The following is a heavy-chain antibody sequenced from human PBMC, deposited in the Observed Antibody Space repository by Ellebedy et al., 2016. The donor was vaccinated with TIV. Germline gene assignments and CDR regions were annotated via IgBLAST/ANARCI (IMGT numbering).Heavy chain of an antibody. V-gene: IGHV1-2*02. CDR2: MNTGTGGT. J-gene: IGHJ4*02. CDR1: GYTFTGYY. D-gene: IGHD1-1*01. CDR3: VGDVCGSYGFDH. Sequence: AASVKVSCKASGYTFTGYYLHWIREAPGQGLEWLGWMNTGTGGTNYAEKFQGRVIMTRDASIRTAFMELSSLIFDDTAVYYCVGDVCGSYGFDHWGQGTLVTVS.